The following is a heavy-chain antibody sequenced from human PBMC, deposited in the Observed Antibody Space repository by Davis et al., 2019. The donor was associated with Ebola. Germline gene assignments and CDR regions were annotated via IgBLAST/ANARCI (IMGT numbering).Heavy chain of an antibody. CDR2: IWYDGSNK. Sequence: GESLKISCAASGFTFSSYGMHWVRQAPGKGLEWVAVIWYDGSNKYYADSVKGRFTISRDNSKNTLHLQMNSLRAEDTAVYYCARVSSSGEIDYWGQGTLVTVSS. J-gene: IGHJ4*02. CDR1: GFTFSSYG. CDR3: ARVSSSGEIDY. D-gene: IGHD6-6*01. V-gene: IGHV3-33*01.